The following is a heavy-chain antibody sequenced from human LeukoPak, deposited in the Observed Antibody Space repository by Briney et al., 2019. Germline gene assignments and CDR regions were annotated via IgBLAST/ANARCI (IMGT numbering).Heavy chain of an antibody. CDR2: ISYDGSNK. V-gene: IGHV3-30*18. Sequence: GRSLRLSCAASGFTFSSYGMHWVRQAPGKGLEWVAVISYDGSNKYYADSVKGRFTISRDNSKNTLYLQMNSLRAEDTAVYYCAEDSYYYDSSGYFDYWGQGTLVTVSS. D-gene: IGHD3-22*01. CDR3: AEDSYYYDSSGYFDY. CDR1: GFTFSSYG. J-gene: IGHJ4*02.